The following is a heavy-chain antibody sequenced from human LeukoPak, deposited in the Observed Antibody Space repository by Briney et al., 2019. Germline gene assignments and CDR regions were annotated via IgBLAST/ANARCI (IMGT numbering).Heavy chain of an antibody. CDR2: IYYSGST. D-gene: IGHD1-26*01. J-gene: IGHJ4*02. CDR1: GGSISSYY. V-gene: IGHV4-59*01. CDR3: AGQGEVGATVY. Sequence: LETLSLTCTVSGGSISSYYWSWIRQPPGKGLEWIGHIYYSGSTNYNPSLKSRVTISVDTSKNQFSLKQSSVSAADTAVYNCAGQGEVGATVYWGQGTLVTVSS.